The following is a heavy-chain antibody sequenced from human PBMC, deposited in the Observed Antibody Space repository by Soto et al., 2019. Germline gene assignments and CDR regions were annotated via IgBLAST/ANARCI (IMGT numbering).Heavy chain of an antibody. CDR1: GYIIKNYW. D-gene: IGHD3-16*01. CDR3: FRGGVTSRTFDY. Sequence: GESLKISCKASGYIIKNYWIGWVRQMPGQGLEWMGIIFPDDSDTRYSPSFQGHVTISVDKSISTAYVQWSSLKASDSAIYYCFRGGVTSRTFDYWGQGTLVTVSS. J-gene: IGHJ4*02. V-gene: IGHV5-51*01. CDR2: IFPDDSDT.